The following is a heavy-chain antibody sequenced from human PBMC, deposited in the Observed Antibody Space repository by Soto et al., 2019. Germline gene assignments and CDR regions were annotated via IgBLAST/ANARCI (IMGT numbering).Heavy chain of an antibody. CDR3: ARRRSGSSDGPYYYYYHLDV. CDR2: IYYSGST. V-gene: IGHV4-59*08. J-gene: IGHJ6*03. CDR1: GVFISSYY. Sequence: PSETLSLTCTVSGVFISSYYWSWIRQPPGKGLEWIGYIYYSGSTNYNPSLKSRVTISVDTSKNQFYLKLSSVTAADTAVYYCARRRSGSSDGPYYYYYHLDVWGKGTTVTVSS. D-gene: IGHD3-3*01.